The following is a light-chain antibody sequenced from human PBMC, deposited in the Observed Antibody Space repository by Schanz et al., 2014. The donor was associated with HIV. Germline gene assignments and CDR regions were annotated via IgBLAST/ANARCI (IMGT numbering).Light chain of an antibody. CDR1: RSNIGARYD. CDR2: GNI. V-gene: IGLV1-40*01. J-gene: IGLJ2*01. CDR3: SSFRNTNTVV. Sequence: QSVLTQPPSVSGAPGQRVNISCTGSRSNIGARYDVHWYQQLPGTAPKLLIYGNINRPSGVPDRFSGSKSGTSASLAISGLQSADEADYYCSSFRNTNTVVFGGGTKLTVL.